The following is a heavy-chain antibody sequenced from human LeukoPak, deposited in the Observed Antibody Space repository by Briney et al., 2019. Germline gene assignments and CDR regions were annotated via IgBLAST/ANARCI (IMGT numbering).Heavy chain of an antibody. CDR1: GASISSYY. Sequence: SETLSLTCTVSGASISSYYWSWIRQPPGKGLEWIGYIYYSGSTNYNPSLKGRVTISVDTSKSQFSLRLSSVTAADTAIYYCATSCGNSYGCYFDYWGQGTLVTVSS. J-gene: IGHJ4*02. CDR3: ATSCGNSYGCYFDY. CDR2: IYYSGST. V-gene: IGHV4-59*08. D-gene: IGHD5-18*01.